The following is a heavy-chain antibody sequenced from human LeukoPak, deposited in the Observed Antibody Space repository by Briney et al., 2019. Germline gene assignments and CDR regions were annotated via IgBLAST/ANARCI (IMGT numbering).Heavy chain of an antibody. J-gene: IGHJ6*03. CDR3: ASLMYSSSSVRSYYYYYMDV. Sequence: GASVKVSCKASGGTFSSYAISWVRQAPGQGLEWMGGIIPIFGTANYAQKFQGRVTITADESTSTAYMELSSLRSEDTAVYYCASLMYSSSSVRSYYYYYMDVWGKGTTVTVSS. V-gene: IGHV1-69*13. CDR2: IIPIFGTA. D-gene: IGHD6-6*01. CDR1: GGTFSSYA.